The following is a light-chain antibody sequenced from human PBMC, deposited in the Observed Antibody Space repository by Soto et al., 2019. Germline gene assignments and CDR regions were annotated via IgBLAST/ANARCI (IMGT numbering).Light chain of an antibody. CDR2: GAS. V-gene: IGKV3-20*01. Sequence: EIVLTQSPGTLSLSPGERATLSCRASQSVSSTYLAWYQQKPGHAPRLLIYGASSRATGIPDRFSGSGSGTDFTLTISRLEPEDFAVYYCQEYGSSRTFGQGTKVETK. CDR3: QEYGSSRT. J-gene: IGKJ1*01. CDR1: QSVSSTY.